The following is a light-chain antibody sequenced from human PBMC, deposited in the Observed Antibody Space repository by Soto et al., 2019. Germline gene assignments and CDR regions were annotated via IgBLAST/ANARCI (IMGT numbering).Light chain of an antibody. CDR3: ETYYSAPQS. Sequence: DIQLTQSPSSLSASVGARVTLTCRASQGISKSLAWYQQQPGRVPALLIYASSTLYSGVPSRFSGRGSVTDFTLTISSAQPEEGATYYCETYYSAPQSFGQGTKVEIK. J-gene: IGKJ1*01. CDR2: ASS. V-gene: IGKV1-27*01. CDR1: QGISKS.